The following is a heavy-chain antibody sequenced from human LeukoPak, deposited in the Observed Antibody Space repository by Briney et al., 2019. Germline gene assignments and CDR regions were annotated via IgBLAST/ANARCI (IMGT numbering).Heavy chain of an antibody. J-gene: IGHJ4*02. D-gene: IGHD3-22*01. CDR2: ISYDGSNK. V-gene: IGHV3-30*01. CDR1: GFTFSSYA. CDR3: ARDKYYDSSGPFDY. Sequence: GGSLRLSCAASGFTFSSYAMHWVRQAPGKGLEWVAVISYDGSNKYYADSVKGRFTISRDNSKNTLYLQMNSLRAEDTAVYYCARDKYYDSSGPFDYWGREPWSPSPQ.